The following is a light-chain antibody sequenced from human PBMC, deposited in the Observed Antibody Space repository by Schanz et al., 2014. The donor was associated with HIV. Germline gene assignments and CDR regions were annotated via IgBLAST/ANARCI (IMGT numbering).Light chain of an antibody. Sequence: EIVMTQSPATLSVSPGERATLSCRASQSVSSNLAWYQQKPGQAPRLLIYGASTRATGIPARFSGSGSGTEFTLTISSLQSDDFATYYCQQYDSSPVTFGQGTRLEIK. V-gene: IGKV3-15*01. CDR3: QQYDSSPVT. J-gene: IGKJ5*01. CDR1: QSVSSN. CDR2: GAS.